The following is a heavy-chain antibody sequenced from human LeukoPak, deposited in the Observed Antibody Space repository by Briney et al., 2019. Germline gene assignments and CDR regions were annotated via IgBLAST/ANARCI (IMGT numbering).Heavy chain of an antibody. D-gene: IGHD3-10*01. J-gene: IGHJ6*03. V-gene: IGHV3-21*01. CDR3: AEGRDYYHYMNV. Sequence: SGGSLRLSCAASGFTFSSYWMNWVRQAPGKGLEWVSSISSTSTYIYYSDSVEGRFTISRDNAKNSLYLQMNSLRAEDTAVYYCAEGRDYYHYMNVWGKGTTVTVSS. CDR2: ISSTSTYI. CDR1: GFTFSSYW.